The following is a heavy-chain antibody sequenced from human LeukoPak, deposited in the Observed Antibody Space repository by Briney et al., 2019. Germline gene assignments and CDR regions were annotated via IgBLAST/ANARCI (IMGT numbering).Heavy chain of an antibody. CDR3: ARVTYATTPFDY. CDR1: GDSINSSTYS. Sequence: SETLSLTCTVSGDSINSSTYSWGWIRQPPGKGLEWIGSVCFSGNTYYNPSLKSRVSISVDTSKNQFSLKLNSVTAADTSVYFCARVTYATTPFDYWGQGTMVTVSS. V-gene: IGHV4-39*02. CDR2: VCFSGNT. D-gene: IGHD2-8*01. J-gene: IGHJ4*02.